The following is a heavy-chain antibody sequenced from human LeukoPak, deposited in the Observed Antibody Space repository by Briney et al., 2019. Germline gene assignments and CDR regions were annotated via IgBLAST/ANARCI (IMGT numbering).Heavy chain of an antibody. CDR3: GRSYTAMDPGFY. V-gene: IGHV1-69*05. Sequence: GASVKVSSKASGGTFSSYAISWVRQAPGQGLEWMGGIIPIFGTANYAQKFQGRVTITTDESTSTAYMELSSLRSEDTAVYYCGRSYTAMDPGFYWGQGTLVTVSS. D-gene: IGHD5-18*01. J-gene: IGHJ4*02. CDR1: GGTFSSYA. CDR2: IIPIFGTA.